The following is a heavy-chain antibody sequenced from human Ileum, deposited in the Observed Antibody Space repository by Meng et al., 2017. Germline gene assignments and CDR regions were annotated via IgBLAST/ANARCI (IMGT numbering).Heavy chain of an antibody. D-gene: IGHD3-16*01. Sequence: VQRQQWGAGLLKPSEALSPTCAVYGGSFRGYYWSWIRQPPGKGLEWIGEINHSGSTNYNPSLKSRVTISVDTSKNQFSLKLSSVTAADTAVYYCARGRITRLGELFGYWGQGTLVTVSS. V-gene: IGHV4-34*01. CDR1: GGSFRGYY. J-gene: IGHJ4*02. CDR2: INHSGST. CDR3: ARGRITRLGELFGY.